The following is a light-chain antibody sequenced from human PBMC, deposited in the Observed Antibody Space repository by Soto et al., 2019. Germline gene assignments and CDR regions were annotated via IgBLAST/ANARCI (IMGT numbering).Light chain of an antibody. Sequence: QSVLTQSPSVSAAPGQKVTISCSGSSSNIGNNYVSWYQQLPGNAPKLIIYDVTNRPSGVSNRFSGSKSGDTASLTISGLLAEDEADYYCSSYTSSTTLSIFGGGTKLTVL. J-gene: IGLJ2*01. CDR2: DVT. CDR1: SSNIGNNY. V-gene: IGLV2-14*01. CDR3: SSYTSSTTLSI.